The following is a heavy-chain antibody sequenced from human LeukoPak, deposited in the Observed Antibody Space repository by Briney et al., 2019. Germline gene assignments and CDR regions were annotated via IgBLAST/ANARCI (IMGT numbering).Heavy chain of an antibody. Sequence: PSETLSLTCAVSGGSISSGGYSWSWIRQPPGKGLEWIGYIYHSGSTYYNPSLKSRVTISVDRSKNQFSLKLSSVTAADTAVYYCARGPRKIAVAGGNRGWFDPWGQGTLVTVSS. D-gene: IGHD6-19*01. CDR1: GGSISSGGYS. CDR2: IYHSGST. CDR3: ARGPRKIAVAGGNRGWFDP. J-gene: IGHJ5*02. V-gene: IGHV4-30-2*01.